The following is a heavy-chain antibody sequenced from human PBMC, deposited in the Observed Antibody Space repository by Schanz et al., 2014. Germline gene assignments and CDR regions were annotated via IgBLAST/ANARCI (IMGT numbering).Heavy chain of an antibody. J-gene: IGHJ4*02. CDR2: MNQDGSVK. Sequence: EVQLVESGGGLIQPGGSLRLSCAASGFAFDTYWMSWVRQAPGEGLVWVANMNQDGSVKNYVDSVKGRFTISRDNAKNSLYLQMNSLRAEDTAVYYCARDKGGLIPFDYWGQGTLVAVSS. CDR3: ARDKGGLIPFDY. CDR1: GFAFDTYW. V-gene: IGHV3-7*01. D-gene: IGHD2-15*01.